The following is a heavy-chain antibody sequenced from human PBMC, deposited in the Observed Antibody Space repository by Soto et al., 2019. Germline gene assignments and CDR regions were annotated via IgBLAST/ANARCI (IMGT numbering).Heavy chain of an antibody. Sequence: ASVKVSCKASGYTLTSSGISWVRQAPGQGLEWMGWISAYNGNTNYAQKLQGRVTMTTDTSTTTAYMELRNLRSDDTAVYYCAREGTTLYYFDYWGQGTLVTVSS. J-gene: IGHJ4*02. D-gene: IGHD4-17*01. CDR3: AREGTTLYYFDY. V-gene: IGHV1-18*01. CDR2: ISAYNGNT. CDR1: GYTLTSSG.